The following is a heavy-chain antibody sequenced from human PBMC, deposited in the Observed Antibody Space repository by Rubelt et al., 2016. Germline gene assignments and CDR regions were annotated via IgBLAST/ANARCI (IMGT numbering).Heavy chain of an antibody. Sequence: QVQLVQSGAEVKKPGASVKVSCKASGYTFTSYGISWVRQSPGQGLEWMGGIIPIFGTANYAQKFQGRVTITADESTSTAYMELSSLRSDDTAVYYCARGLYSSSWYDYWGQGTLVTVSS. CDR2: IIPIFGTA. D-gene: IGHD6-13*01. CDR1: GYTFTSYG. J-gene: IGHJ4*02. CDR3: ARGLYSSSWYDY. V-gene: IGHV1-69*13.